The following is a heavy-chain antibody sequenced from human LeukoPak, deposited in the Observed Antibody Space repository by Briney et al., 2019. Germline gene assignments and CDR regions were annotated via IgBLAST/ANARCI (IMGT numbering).Heavy chain of an antibody. J-gene: IGHJ6*02. CDR3: ARETTVVPTYYYGMDV. CDR1: GFTFSSYA. D-gene: IGHD4-23*01. CDR2: TSYDGSNK. V-gene: IGHV3-30*04. Sequence: GGSLRLSCAASGFTFSSYAMHWVRQAPGKGLEWVAVTSYDGSNKYYADSMKGRFTISRDNSKNTLYLQMNSLRAEDTAVYYCARETTVVPTYYYGMDVWGQGTTVTVSS.